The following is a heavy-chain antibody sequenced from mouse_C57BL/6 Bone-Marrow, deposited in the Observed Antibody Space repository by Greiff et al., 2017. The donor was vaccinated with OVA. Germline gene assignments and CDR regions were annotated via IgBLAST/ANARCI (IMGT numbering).Heavy chain of an antibody. CDR3: ARRGSYFHFDY. D-gene: IGHD6-1*01. V-gene: IGHV1-72*01. CDR2: IVPDSGGT. CDR1: GYTFTSYW. Sequence: QVQLQQSGAELVKPGASVKLSCKASGYTFTSYWMHWVKQRPGRGLEWIGRIVPDSGGTKYNEKFKGKATLTVDKPSSTAYMQLSSLTSEDSAVYECARRGSYFHFDYWGQGTTLTVSS. J-gene: IGHJ2*01.